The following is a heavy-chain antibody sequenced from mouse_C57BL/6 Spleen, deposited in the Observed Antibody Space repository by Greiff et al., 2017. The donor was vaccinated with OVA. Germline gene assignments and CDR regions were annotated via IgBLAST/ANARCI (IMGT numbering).Heavy chain of an antibody. J-gene: IGHJ4*01. V-gene: IGHV3-6*01. CDR2: ISYDGSN. D-gene: IGHD2-2*01. CDR1: GYSITSGYY. Sequence: ESGPGLVKPSQSLSLTCSVTGYSITSGYYWNWIRQLPGNKLEWMGYISYDGSNNYNQYLKNRISITRDTSKNQFFLKLKSVTTEDTATYYWARSGYDGGYYYAKDYWGQGTSVTVSS. CDR3: ARSGYDGGYYYAKDY.